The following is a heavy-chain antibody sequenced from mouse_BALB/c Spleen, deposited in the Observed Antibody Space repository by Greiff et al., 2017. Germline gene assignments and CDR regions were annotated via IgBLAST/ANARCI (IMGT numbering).Heavy chain of an antibody. CDR1: GFTFSDYY. D-gene: IGHD1-1*01. V-gene: IGHV5-4*02. Sequence: EVQRVESGGGLVKPGGSLKLSCAASGFTFSDYYMYWVRQTPEKRLEWVATISDGGSYTYYPDSVKGRCTISRDNAKNNLYLQMSNLKSEDTAMYYCARAHYGSSYWFAYWGQGTLVTVSA. CDR3: ARAHYGSSYWFAY. J-gene: IGHJ3*01. CDR2: ISDGGSYT.